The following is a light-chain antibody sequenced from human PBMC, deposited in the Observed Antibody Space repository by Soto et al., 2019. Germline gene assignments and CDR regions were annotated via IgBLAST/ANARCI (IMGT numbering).Light chain of an antibody. Sequence: MHLTEQTSSLSGSVVNRYSITPRASQDISNYLAWYQQKPGKVPKVLIYAASTLQPGVPSRFSGSGAGTDFTLTIISLQADDVATDFCQNYDDEPITFGQGTRLET. J-gene: IGKJ5*01. CDR1: QDISNY. V-gene: IGKV1-27*01. CDR2: AAS. CDR3: QNYDDEPIT.